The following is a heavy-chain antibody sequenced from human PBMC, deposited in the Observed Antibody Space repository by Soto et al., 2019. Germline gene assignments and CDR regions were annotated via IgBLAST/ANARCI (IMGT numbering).Heavy chain of an antibody. J-gene: IGHJ4*02. CDR2: ITRDGGST. V-gene: IGHV3-43D*03. Sequence: EVQLVESGGVVVQPGGSLRLSCAAPGFTFDDYAMHWVRQAPGKGLEWVSLITRDGGSTYYADSVRGRFTISRDNSKKSRYLQMNSLRAEDTALYFCAKDGGYRDSWYGYCDNWGQGTLVTVSS. CDR1: GFTFDDYA. D-gene: IGHD6-13*01. CDR3: AKDGGYRDSWYGYCDN.